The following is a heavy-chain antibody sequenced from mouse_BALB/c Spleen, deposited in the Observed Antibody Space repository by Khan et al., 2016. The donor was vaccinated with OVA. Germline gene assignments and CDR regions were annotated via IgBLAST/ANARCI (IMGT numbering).Heavy chain of an antibody. CDR2: ISYSGVT. CDR1: GYSITSGYA. CDR3: ARGNYYGYYFDY. J-gene: IGHJ2*01. Sequence: EVQLVESGPGLVKPSQSLSITCTVTGYSITSGYAWNWIRQFPGNKLEWMGYISYSGVTSYTPSLKSRISLTRDTSKNKFFLQLNSVTNEDTAYYYCARGNYYGYYFDYWGQGTTLTVSA. D-gene: IGHD1-1*01. V-gene: IGHV3-2*02.